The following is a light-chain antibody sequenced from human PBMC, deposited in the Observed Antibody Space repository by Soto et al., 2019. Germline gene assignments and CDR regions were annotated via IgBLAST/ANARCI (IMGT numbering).Light chain of an antibody. J-gene: IGLJ7*01. Sequence: SYELTQPPSVSVAPGKTARISCGGNDIGTKSVHWYRQKPGQAPVLVIYFNRDRPSGIPERFSGSNSGNTATLPISRVEAGDEADYYCQVWDSSSDLAVFGGGTQLTVL. V-gene: IGLV3-21*04. CDR1: DIGTKS. CDR3: QVWDSSSDLAV. CDR2: FNR.